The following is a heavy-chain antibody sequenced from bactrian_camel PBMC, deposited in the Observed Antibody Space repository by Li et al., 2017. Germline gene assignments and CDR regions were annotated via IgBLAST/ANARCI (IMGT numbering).Heavy chain of an antibody. CDR3: AVRRNSGSICSFQILAQPDFSD. CDR1: GLVYPFWS. V-gene: IGHV3S65*01. Sequence: LQLMESGGGSVQAGGSLTLSCAASGLVYPFWSMAWFRQAPGKEREGVASIYIDTGKTNYADSVKDRFTFSKDNAKHTLYLQMNSLKPEDTGVYTCAVRRNSGSICSFQILAQPDFSDWGQGTQVTVS. D-gene: IGHD3*01. CDR2: IYIDTGKT. J-gene: IGHJ6*01.